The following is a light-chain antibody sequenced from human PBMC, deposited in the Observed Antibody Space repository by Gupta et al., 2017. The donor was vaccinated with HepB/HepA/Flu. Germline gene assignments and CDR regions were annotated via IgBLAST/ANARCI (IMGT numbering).Light chain of an antibody. J-gene: IGKJ5*01. CDR3: QQYGTSPIT. CDR1: QTLKNDY. V-gene: IGKV3-20*01. Sequence: EIVLTQSPATLSLSPGERASLSCRASQTLKNDYLAWYQQKAGQAPRLLLYGASTRATGVPDRISGGGSGTDFTLAISKVEPEHFAVYFCQQYGTSPITFGQGTRLDIK. CDR2: GAS.